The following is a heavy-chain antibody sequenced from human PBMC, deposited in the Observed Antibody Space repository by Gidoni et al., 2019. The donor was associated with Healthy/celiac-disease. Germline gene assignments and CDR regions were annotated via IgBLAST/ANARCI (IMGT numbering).Heavy chain of an antibody. D-gene: IGHD6-13*01. CDR2: INHSGST. CDR3: AREEPAAAAGGVY. CDR1: GGSFSGYY. J-gene: IGHJ4*02. V-gene: IGHV4-34*01. Sequence: QVQLQQWGAGLLKPSETLSLTCAVYGGSFSGYYWSWIRQPPGKGLEWIGEINHSGSTNYNPSLKSRVTISVDTSKNQFSLKLSSVTAADTAVYYCAREEPAAAAGGVYWGQGTLVTVSS.